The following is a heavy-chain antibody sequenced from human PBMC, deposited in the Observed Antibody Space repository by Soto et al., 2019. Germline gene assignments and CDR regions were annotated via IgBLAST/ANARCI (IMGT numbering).Heavy chain of an antibody. CDR1: GYTFTGYY. CDR2: ISAHTGNT. V-gene: IGHV1-18*04. D-gene: IGHD3-22*01. J-gene: IGHJ5*02. Sequence: ASVKVSCKASGYTFTGYYMHWVRQAPGQGLEWMGWISAHTGNTNYAQKLQGRVTMTTDTSTSTAYMELRSLRSDDTAVYYCARDPYDSSGPRWLDPWGQGTLVTVSS. CDR3: ARDPYDSSGPRWLDP.